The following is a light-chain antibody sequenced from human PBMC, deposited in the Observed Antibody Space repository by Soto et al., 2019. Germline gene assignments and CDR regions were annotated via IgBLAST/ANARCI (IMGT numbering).Light chain of an antibody. CDR3: SSFTSSYTVV. Sequence: QSVLTQPASVSGSPGQSIAISCTGTSSDVGGYKYVSWYQQHPGKAPKLLISEVSNRPSGVSDRFSGSKSGNTASLTISGLQAEDEADYYCSSFTSSYTVVFGSGTKV. J-gene: IGLJ1*01. CDR2: EVS. CDR1: SSDVGGYKY. V-gene: IGLV2-14*01.